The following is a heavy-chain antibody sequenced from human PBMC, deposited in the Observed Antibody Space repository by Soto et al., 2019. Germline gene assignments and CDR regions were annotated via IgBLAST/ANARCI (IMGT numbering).Heavy chain of an antibody. V-gene: IGHV3-30*18. CDR3: AKAPWELAYYFDY. CDR1: GFTFSSYG. CDR2: ISYDGSNK. J-gene: IGHJ4*02. D-gene: IGHD1-26*01. Sequence: QVQLVESGGGVVQPGRSLRLSCAASGFTFSSYGMHWVRQAPGKGLEWVAVISYDGSNKYYADSVKGRFTISRDNSKNTLYLPMNSLRAEDTAVHYCAKAPWELAYYFDYWGQGTLVTVSS.